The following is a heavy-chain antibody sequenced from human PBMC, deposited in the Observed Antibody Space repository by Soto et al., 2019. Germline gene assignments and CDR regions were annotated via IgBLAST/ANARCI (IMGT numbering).Heavy chain of an antibody. Sequence: PGGSLRLSCGASGFTFSNAWMSWVRQAPGKGLEWVGRIKGEADGGTTDYAAPVKGRITISRDHSKDTLYLQMNSLKTEDTAVYYCTTGLSNGYYNFDYWGQGT. CDR1: GFTFSNAW. CDR2: IKGEADGGTT. J-gene: IGHJ4*02. CDR3: TTGLSNGYYNFDY. D-gene: IGHD3-22*01. V-gene: IGHV3-15*01.